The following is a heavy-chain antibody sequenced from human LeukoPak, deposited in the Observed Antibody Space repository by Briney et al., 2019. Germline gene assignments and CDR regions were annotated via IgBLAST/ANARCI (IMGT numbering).Heavy chain of an antibody. D-gene: IGHD4-17*01. CDR3: ARGLNRNDYGDYGY. J-gene: IGHJ4*02. CDR1: GDSISNYY. V-gene: IGHV4-4*07. CDR2: IYTSGST. Sequence: SETLSLTCTVSGDSISNYYWSWIRQPAGKGLEWIGRIYTSGSTNYNPSLKSRVTMSVDTSKNQFSLKLSSVTAADTAVYYCARGLNRNDYGDYGYWGQGTLVTVSS.